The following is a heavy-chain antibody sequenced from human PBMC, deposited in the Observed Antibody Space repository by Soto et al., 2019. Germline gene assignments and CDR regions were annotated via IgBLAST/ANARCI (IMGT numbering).Heavy chain of an antibody. CDR2: ISYDGSNK. Sequence: GGSLRLSCAAFGFTFSSYGMHWVRQAPGKGLEWVAVISYDGSNKYYADSVKGRFTISRDNSKNTLYLQMNSLRAEDTAVYYCAKDSSSWYSGLDYFDYWGQGTLVTVSS. J-gene: IGHJ4*02. V-gene: IGHV3-30*18. D-gene: IGHD6-13*01. CDR3: AKDSSSWYSGLDYFDY. CDR1: GFTFSSYG.